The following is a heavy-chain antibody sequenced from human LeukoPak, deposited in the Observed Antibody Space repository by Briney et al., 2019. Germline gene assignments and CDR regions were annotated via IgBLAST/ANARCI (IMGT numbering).Heavy chain of an antibody. J-gene: IGHJ4*02. CDR3: AKDHYGCPH. CDR1: GGSISSYY. D-gene: IGHD3-10*01. CDR2: ISGSGGST. V-gene: IGHV3-23*01. Sequence: ETLSLTCTVSGGSISSYYWSWVRQAPGKGLEWVSAISGSGGSTYYADSVKGRFTISRDNSKNTLYLQMNSLRAEDTAVYYCAKDHYGCPHWGQGTLVTVSS.